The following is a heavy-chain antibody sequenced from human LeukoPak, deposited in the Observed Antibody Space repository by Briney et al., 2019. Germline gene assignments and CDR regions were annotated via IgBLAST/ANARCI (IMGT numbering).Heavy chain of an antibody. CDR2: ISNSGGST. CDR3: ATGHSSFDF. D-gene: IGHD2-21*01. J-gene: IGHJ4*02. Sequence: GGSLRLSCAASGFTFSSYVMSWVRQAPGKGLEWVSGISNSGGSTYYADSVRGRFTISRDNAKNSLYLQMSSLRAEDSAVYYCATGHSSFDFWGQGTLVTVSS. CDR1: GFTFSSYV. V-gene: IGHV3-23*01.